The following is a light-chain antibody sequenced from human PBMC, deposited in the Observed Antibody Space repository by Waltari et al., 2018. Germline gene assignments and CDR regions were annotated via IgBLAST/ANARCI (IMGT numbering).Light chain of an antibody. J-gene: IGKJ1*01. CDR1: QSVSRA. V-gene: IGKV3-20*01. CDR3: QKYESLPAT. CDR2: DAS. Sequence: EVVLTQSPGTLSLSPGEGATLSCRASQSVSRALAWYQQKPGQAPRLLIYDASRRATGIPYRFSGSGSGTDFSLTISRLEPEDFAVYYCQKYESLPATFGQGTKVEIK.